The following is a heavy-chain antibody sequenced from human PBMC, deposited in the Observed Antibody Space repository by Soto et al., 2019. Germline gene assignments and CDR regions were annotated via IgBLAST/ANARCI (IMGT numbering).Heavy chain of an antibody. CDR2: ISYDGTNA. CDR1: GFTFSGYG. CDR3: AKWGTRDGKSSPPSDY. V-gene: IGHV3-30*18. J-gene: IGHJ4*02. Sequence: QVELVESGGGVVQPGRSLRLSCAASGFTFSGYGMHWVRQAPGKGLEWVAVISYDGTNAIYADSVRGRFSISRDNTKSTLYLPMNSLRDEDTAIYYCAKWGTRDGKSSPPSDYWGQGALVTVSS. D-gene: IGHD3-16*01.